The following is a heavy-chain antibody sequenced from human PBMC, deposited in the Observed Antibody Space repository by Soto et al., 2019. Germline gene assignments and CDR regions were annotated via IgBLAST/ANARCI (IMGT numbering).Heavy chain of an antibody. CDR3: ARGYCSSSSCYEFDH. CDR2: IHNSGST. CDR1: GGSLTSYY. V-gene: IGHV4-59*01. D-gene: IGHD2-2*01. J-gene: IGHJ4*02. Sequence: SETLSLTCTVSGGSLTSYYWIWIRQPPGKGLEWIGSIHNSGSTNYNPSLKGRVTISLDTPKKQFSLKVSSVTAADTAMYYCARGYCSSSSCYEFDHWGQGSLVTASS.